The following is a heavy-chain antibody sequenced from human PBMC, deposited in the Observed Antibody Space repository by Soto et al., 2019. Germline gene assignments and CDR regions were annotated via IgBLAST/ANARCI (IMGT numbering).Heavy chain of an antibody. J-gene: IGHJ4*02. CDR1: GFSFAGYA. CDR2: VSGGGAST. V-gene: IGHV3-23*01. D-gene: IGHD3-16*01. CDR3: ARDTSHGVTIGGLDS. Sequence: GGSLRLSCIVSGFSFAGYALAWVRQAPGKGLEWVAAVSGGGASTYYADFVKGRFSISRDNAKNSLYLELTDLRDDDTTVYYCARDTSHGVTIGGLDSWGQGTLVTVSS.